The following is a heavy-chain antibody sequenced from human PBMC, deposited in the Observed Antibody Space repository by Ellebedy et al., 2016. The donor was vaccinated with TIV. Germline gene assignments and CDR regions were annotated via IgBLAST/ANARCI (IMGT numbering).Heavy chain of an antibody. D-gene: IGHD5-12*01. J-gene: IGHJ4*02. CDR1: GYSFTSYW. Sequence: KVSCXGSGYSFTSYWIGWVRQMPGKGLEWMGIIYPGDSDTRYSPSFQGQVTISADKSISTAYLQWSSLKASDTAMYYCARQGYSGYDNKTPARVDFDYWGQGTLVTVSS. CDR3: ARQGYSGYDNKTPARVDFDY. V-gene: IGHV5-51*01. CDR2: IYPGDSDT.